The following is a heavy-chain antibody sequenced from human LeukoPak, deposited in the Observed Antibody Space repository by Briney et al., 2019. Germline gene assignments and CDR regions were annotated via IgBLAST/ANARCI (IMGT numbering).Heavy chain of an antibody. J-gene: IGHJ5*02. Sequence: SETLSLTCTVSGGSISSYYWSWIRQPPGKGLEWIGHIYYSGSTNYNPSLKSRVTISVDTSKNQFSLKLSSVTAADTAVYYCARASTMIVPGGFDPWGQGTLVTVSS. V-gene: IGHV4-59*01. D-gene: IGHD3-22*01. CDR3: ARASTMIVPGGFDP. CDR2: IYYSGST. CDR1: GGSISSYY.